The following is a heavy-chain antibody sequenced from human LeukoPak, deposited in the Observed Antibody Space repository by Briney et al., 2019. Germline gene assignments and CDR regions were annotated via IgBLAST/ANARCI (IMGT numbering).Heavy chain of an antibody. D-gene: IGHD2-2*01. CDR1: GYTLTELS. J-gene: IGHJ4*02. Sequence: ASVKVSCKVSGYTLTELSMHWVRQAPGKGLEWMGGFDPEDGETTYAQKFQGRVTMTEDTSTDTAYMELSSLRSEDTAVYYCATDRRCSSTSCYYSSGWLWVYWGQGTLVTVSS. V-gene: IGHV1-24*01. CDR3: ATDRRCSSTSCYYSSGWLWVY. CDR2: FDPEDGET.